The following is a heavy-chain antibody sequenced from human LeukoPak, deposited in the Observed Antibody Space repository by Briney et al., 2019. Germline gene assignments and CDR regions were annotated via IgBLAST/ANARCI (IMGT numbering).Heavy chain of an antibody. CDR1: GFIFSTYG. CDR3: AKLVGMDYDFWSGTVDY. CDR2: IRYDGSNK. Sequence: GGSLRLSCAASGFIFSTYGMRWVRQAPGKGLEWVAFIRYDGSNKYYEDSVKGRFTISRDNSKNTLYLQMNSLRARDTAVYYCAKLVGMDYDFWSGTVDYWGQGTLVTVSS. J-gene: IGHJ4*02. D-gene: IGHD3-3*01. V-gene: IGHV3-30*02.